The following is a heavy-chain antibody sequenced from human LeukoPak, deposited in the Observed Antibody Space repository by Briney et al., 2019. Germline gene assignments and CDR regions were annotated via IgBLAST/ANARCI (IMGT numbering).Heavy chain of an antibody. V-gene: IGHV3-64*04. Sequence: PGGSLRLSCSASGFTFSAYAMHWVRQAPGKGLEYVSAINSNGRSTYYADSVKGRFTISRDNSKNTLYLQMNSLRAEDTAVYYCARDGELPADYWGQGTLVTVSS. CDR1: GFTFSAYA. J-gene: IGHJ4*02. D-gene: IGHD1-26*01. CDR2: INSNGRST. CDR3: ARDGELPADY.